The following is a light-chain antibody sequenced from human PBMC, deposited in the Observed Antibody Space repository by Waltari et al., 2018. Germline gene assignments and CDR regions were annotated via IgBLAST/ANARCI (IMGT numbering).Light chain of an antibody. CDR3: CSYAGSYDYV. V-gene: IGLV2-11*01. CDR2: DVN. CDR1: SSDVGDYNY. Sequence: QSALTQPRSVSGSPGQSVTISCTGTSSDVGDYNYVSWYQQHPGKAPKLMIYDVNKRPSGVPGPFSGSKSGNTASLTISGLQAEDEADYYCCSYAGSYDYVFGTGTKVTVL. J-gene: IGLJ1*01.